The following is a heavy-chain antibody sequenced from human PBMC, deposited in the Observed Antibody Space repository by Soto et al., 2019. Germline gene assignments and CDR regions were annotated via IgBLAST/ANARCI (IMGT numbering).Heavy chain of an antibody. D-gene: IGHD3-9*01. CDR3: AKGELRYFDWLGYYYYGMDV. Sequence: PGGSLRLSCAASGFTFSSYAMSWVRQAPGKGLEWVSAISGSGGSTYYADSVKGRFTISRDNSKNTLYLQMNSLRAEDTAVYYCAKGELRYFDWLGYYYYGMDVWGQGTTVTVSS. CDR2: ISGSGGST. CDR1: GFTFSSYA. V-gene: IGHV3-23*01. J-gene: IGHJ6*02.